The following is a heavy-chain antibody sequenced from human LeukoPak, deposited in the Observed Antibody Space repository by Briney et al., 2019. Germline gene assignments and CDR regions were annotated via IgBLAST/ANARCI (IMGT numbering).Heavy chain of an antibody. CDR3: ARRTMVRGRAQIWFHP. Sequence: SETLSLTCTVSGGSISSYYWSWIRQPPGKGLEWIGYIYYSGSTNYNPSLKSRVTISVDTSKNQFSLKLSSVTAADTAVYYCARRTMVRGRAQIWFHPWGQGTLVTVSS. CDR1: GGSISSYY. V-gene: IGHV4-59*08. D-gene: IGHD3-10*01. J-gene: IGHJ5*02. CDR2: IYYSGST.